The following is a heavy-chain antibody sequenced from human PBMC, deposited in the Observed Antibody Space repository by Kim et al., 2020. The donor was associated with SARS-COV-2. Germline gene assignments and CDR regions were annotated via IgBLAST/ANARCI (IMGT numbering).Heavy chain of an antibody. V-gene: IGHV3-7*03. J-gene: IGHJ4*02. CDR1: GFMFSSQW. Sequence: GGSLRLSCAASGFMFSSQWMSWVRQAPGKGLEWVASIKPDGSDTFYVDSVSGRFTISRDNAKNSLYLQMNGLRAEDTAIYYCTRGARWGQGTLVTVSS. CDR2: IKPDGSDT. CDR3: TRGAR.